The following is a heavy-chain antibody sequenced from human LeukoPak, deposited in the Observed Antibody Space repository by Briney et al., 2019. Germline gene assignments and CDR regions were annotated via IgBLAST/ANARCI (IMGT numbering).Heavy chain of an antibody. CDR3: AKAYSSGWFDYFDY. J-gene: IGHJ4*02. CDR2: ISWNSGSI. D-gene: IGHD6-19*01. V-gene: IGHV3-9*01. CDR1: GFPFKACW. Sequence: GGSLRLSYADSGFPFKACWMTWVRQAPGKGLEWMSGISWNSGSIGYADSVKGRFTISRDSAKNSLYLQMNSLRAEDTALYYCAKAYSSGWFDYFDYWGQGTLVTVSS.